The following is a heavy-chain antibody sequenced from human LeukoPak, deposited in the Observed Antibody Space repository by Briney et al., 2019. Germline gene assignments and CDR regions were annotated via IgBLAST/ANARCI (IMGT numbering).Heavy chain of an antibody. CDR3: ARAVAGHFDY. J-gene: IGHJ4*02. CDR2: ISSSSSYI. V-gene: IGHV3-21*01. CDR1: GFTFSSYS. Sequence: PGGSLRLSCAASGFTFSSYSMNWVRQAPGKGLEWVSSISSSSSYIYYADSVKGRFTISRDNAKNSLHLQMNSLRAEDTAVYYCARAVAGHFDYWGQGTLVTVSS. D-gene: IGHD6-19*01.